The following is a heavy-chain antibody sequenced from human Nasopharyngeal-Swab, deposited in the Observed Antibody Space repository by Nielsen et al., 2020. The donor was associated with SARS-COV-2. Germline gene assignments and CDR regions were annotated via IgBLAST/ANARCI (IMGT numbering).Heavy chain of an antibody. CDR1: GGSFSGYY. D-gene: IGHD3-3*01. V-gene: IGHV4-34*01. CDR2: INHSGST. J-gene: IGHJ6*02. Sequence: SETLSLTSAVYGGSFSGYYWSWIRQPPGKGLEWIGEINHSGSTNYNPSLKSRVTISVDTSKNQFSLKLSSVTAADTAVYYCARDNFWSGHYHVWGQGTTVTVSS. CDR3: ARDNFWSGHYHV.